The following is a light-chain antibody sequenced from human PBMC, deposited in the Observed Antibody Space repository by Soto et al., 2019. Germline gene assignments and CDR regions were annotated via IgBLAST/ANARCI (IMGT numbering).Light chain of an antibody. CDR3: QQLHTYPLT. J-gene: IGKJ4*01. V-gene: IGKV3-15*01. CDR1: QSVFSS. Sequence: EIVMTQSPATLSVSPGERATLSCRASQSVFSSLAWYQQKPGQAPRLLIYGAATRATGIPARFSGSGSGTEFTLTISSLQSEDFATYFCQQLHTYPLTFGGGTKVETK. CDR2: GAA.